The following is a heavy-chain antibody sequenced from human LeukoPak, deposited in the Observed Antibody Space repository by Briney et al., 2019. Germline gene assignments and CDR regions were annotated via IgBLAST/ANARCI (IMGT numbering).Heavy chain of an antibody. Sequence: SETLSLICTVSGDSISSPLYYWGWIRQTPGKGLEWIGSIYYSGSTYYNPSLKSRVTISVDTSKNHFSLKLSSVTAADTAVYYCARSHTRGPEVALMDYWGQGTLVTVSS. J-gene: IGHJ4*02. CDR2: IYYSGST. CDR1: GDSISSPLYY. D-gene: IGHD3-10*01. V-gene: IGHV4-39*02. CDR3: ARSHTRGPEVALMDY.